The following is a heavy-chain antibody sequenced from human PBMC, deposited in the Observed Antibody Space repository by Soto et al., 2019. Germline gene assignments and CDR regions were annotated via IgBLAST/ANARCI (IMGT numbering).Heavy chain of an antibody. CDR2: ISYDGSNK. Sequence: VQLVESGGGVVQPGRSLRLSCAASGFTFSSYGMHWVRQAPGKGLEWVAVISYDGSNKYYADSVKGRFTISRDNSKNTLYLQMNSLRAEDTAVYYCAKHGSEWAWAFYFDYWGQGTLVTVSS. CDR1: GFTFSSYG. D-gene: IGHD2-8*01. V-gene: IGHV3-30*18. CDR3: AKHGSEWAWAFYFDY. J-gene: IGHJ4*02.